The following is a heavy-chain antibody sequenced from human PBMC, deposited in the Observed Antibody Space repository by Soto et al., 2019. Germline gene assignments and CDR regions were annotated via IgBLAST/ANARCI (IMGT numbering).Heavy chain of an antibody. V-gene: IGHV4-30-4*08. CDR3: ARAGFSYGHLLF. CDR2: VFYSGAT. Sequence: SETLSLTCTVSGGSISSGGYHWSWIRQHPGKGLEWIGYVFYSGATNYSPSLKSRAAISMDTSKNQFSLSLTSVTAADTAVYYCARAGFSYGHLLFWGQGIRVTVSS. CDR1: GGSISSGGYH. D-gene: IGHD3-10*01. J-gene: IGHJ4*02.